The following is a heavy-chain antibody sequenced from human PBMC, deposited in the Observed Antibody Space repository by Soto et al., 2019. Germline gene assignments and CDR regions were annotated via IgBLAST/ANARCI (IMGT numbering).Heavy chain of an antibody. Sequence: QVQLVESGGGVVQPGRSLRLSCAASGFTFSSYGMHWVRQAPGKGLEWVAVISYDGSNKYYADSVKGRFTISRDNSKNTLYLQMNSVRAEDTAVYYCAKRYGGDACDIWGQGTMVTVSS. CDR2: ISYDGSNK. J-gene: IGHJ3*02. D-gene: IGHD3-16*01. CDR1: GFTFSSYG. V-gene: IGHV3-30*18. CDR3: AKRYGGDACDI.